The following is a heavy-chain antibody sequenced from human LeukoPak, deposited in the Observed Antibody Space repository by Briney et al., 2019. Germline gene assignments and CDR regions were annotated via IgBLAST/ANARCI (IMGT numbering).Heavy chain of an antibody. CDR3: AKSSYYDTSGSYREYYFDY. V-gene: IGHV3-33*06. Sequence: GGSLRLSCAASGFSFSNHGMHWVRQAPGKRLEWVAVIWDDGNNKRYANSVNGRFTISRDNSENTLYLQMNGLTAEDTALYYCAKSSYYDTSGSYREYYFDYWGQGALVTVSS. D-gene: IGHD3-22*01. J-gene: IGHJ4*02. CDR2: IWDDGNNK. CDR1: GFSFSNHG.